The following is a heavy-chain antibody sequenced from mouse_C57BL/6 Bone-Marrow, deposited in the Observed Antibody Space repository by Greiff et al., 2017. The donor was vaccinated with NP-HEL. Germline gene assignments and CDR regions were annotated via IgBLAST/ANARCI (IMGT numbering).Heavy chain of an antibody. Sequence: EVKVVESEGGLVQPGSSMKLSCTASGFTFSDYYMAWVRQVPEKGLEWVANISYDGSSTSYLDSLKGRFIISRDNAKNILYLQMSSLKTEDTATYDCARVDYDSFTMDYWGQGTSVTVSS. CDR3: ARVDYDSFTMDY. D-gene: IGHD2-4*01. J-gene: IGHJ4*01. CDR1: GFTFSDYY. V-gene: IGHV5-16*01. CDR2: ISYDGSST.